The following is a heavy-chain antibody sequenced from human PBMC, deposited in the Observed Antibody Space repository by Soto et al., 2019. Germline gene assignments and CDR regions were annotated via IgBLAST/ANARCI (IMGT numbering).Heavy chain of an antibody. J-gene: IGHJ6*02. CDR1: GYSFTKYG. D-gene: IGHD6-19*01. V-gene: IGHV1-3*01. CDR3: AAGGIAVPLVRSNVYYYYGMDV. CDR2: INPGNGDT. Sequence: RASVKVSCKTSGYSFTKYGLHWVRQAPGQRLEWMGWINPGNGDTKYSQKFQGRVTITRDTSATPAYMELSSLRSEDSAVYYCAAGGIAVPLVRSNVYYYYGMDVWGQGTTVTVSS.